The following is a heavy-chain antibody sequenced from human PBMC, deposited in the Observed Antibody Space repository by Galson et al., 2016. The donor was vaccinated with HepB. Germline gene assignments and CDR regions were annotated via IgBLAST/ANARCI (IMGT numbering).Heavy chain of an antibody. CDR3: ARHAATVTTSDYYFDY. CDR1: GYSFTSYW. Sequence: QSGAEVKKPGESLKISCKGSGYSFTSYWIGWVRQMPGKGLEWMGIIYPGDSDTRYSPSFKGQVTISADKSISTAYLQWSSLKASDTAMYYCARHAATVTTSDYYFDYWGQGTLVTVSS. CDR2: IYPGDSDT. V-gene: IGHV5-51*01. J-gene: IGHJ4*02. D-gene: IGHD4-17*01.